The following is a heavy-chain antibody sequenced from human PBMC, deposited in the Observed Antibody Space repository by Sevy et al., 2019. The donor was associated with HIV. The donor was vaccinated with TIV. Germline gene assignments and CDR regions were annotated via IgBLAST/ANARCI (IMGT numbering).Heavy chain of an antibody. CDR3: SSDRGPAAISDAFDI. V-gene: IGHV1-69*13. D-gene: IGHD2-2*02. CDR1: GGNLHNYG. CDR2: LIPIFRTS. Sequence: ASLKVSCKASGGNLHNYGINWLRQAPGQGLEWMGGLIPIFRTSTYAQNFRGRITFAADEATSTFYLEMSSLRADDTAVYYCSSDRGPAAISDAFDIWGQGTMVTVSS. J-gene: IGHJ3*02.